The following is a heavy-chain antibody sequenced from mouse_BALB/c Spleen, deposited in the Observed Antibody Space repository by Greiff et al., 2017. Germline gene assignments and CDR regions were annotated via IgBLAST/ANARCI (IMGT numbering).Heavy chain of an antibody. V-gene: IGHV5-4*02. J-gene: IGHJ3*01. Sequence: EVQRVESGGGLVKPGGSLKLSCAASGFTFSAYYMYWVRQTPEKRLEWVATISDGGSYTYYPDSVKGRFTISRDNAKNNLYLQMSSLKSEDTAMYYCARDRYAGFAYWGQGTLVTVSA. CDR1: GFTFSAYY. CDR2: ISDGGSYT. D-gene: IGHD2-14*01. CDR3: ARDRYAGFAY.